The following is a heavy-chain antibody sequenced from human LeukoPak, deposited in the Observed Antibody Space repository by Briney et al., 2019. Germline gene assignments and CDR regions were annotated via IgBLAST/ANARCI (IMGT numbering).Heavy chain of an antibody. CDR1: GASIRTYY. V-gene: IGHV4-59*01. CDR3: ARGQRSYFRAVDD. J-gene: IGHJ4*02. CDR2: VYYNGNT. Sequence: SETLSLTCTVSGASIRTYYWSWIRQPPGKGLEWIGYVYYNGNTNYSPSLKSRVTMSVDTAKNQFSLKLSSVTAADTAVYYCARGQRSYFRAVDDWGQGTLVTVSS. D-gene: IGHD1-26*01.